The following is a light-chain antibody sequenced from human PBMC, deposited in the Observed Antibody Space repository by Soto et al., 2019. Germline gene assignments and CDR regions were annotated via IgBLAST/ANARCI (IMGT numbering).Light chain of an antibody. CDR1: SSDVGDYNY. CDR3: SSYTSSSRV. J-gene: IGLJ3*02. CDR2: EVS. V-gene: IGLV2-14*01. Sequence: QSVLTQPASVSGSPGQSITISCTGTSSDVGDYNYVSWYQQHPGKAPKLMIYEVSNRPSGVSNRFSGSKSGNTASLTISGLQAEDEADYYCSSYTSSSRVFGGGTQLTVL.